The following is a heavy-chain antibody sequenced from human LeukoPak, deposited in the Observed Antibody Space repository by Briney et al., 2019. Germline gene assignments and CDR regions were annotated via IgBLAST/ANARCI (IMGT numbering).Heavy chain of an antibody. V-gene: IGHV4-31*03. CDR3: AREGRITIFGVVIKSYNWFDP. CDR1: GGSISSGGYY. J-gene: IGHJ5*02. Sequence: SETLSLTCTVSGGSISSGGYYWSWIRQHPGKGLEWIGYIYYSGSTYYNPSLKSRVTISVDTSKNQFSLKLSSVTAADTAVYYCAREGRITIFGVVIKSYNWFDPRGQGTLVTVSS. CDR2: IYYSGST. D-gene: IGHD3-3*01.